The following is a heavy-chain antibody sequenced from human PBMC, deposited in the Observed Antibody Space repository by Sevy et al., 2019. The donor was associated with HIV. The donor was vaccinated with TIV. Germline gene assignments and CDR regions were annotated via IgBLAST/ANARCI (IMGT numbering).Heavy chain of an antibody. Sequence: ASVKVACKATEYTFIDSYIHWVRQAPGQGLEWMGWFNPKRGGAPYAQRFQGRVTMTRNTSLNTIYMKLTSLRGDDTAVYYCAREEIGYGMDVWCQGTAVTVSS. CDR2: FNPKRGGA. V-gene: IGHV1-2*02. J-gene: IGHJ6*02. CDR3: AREEIGYGMDV. CDR1: EYTFIDSY.